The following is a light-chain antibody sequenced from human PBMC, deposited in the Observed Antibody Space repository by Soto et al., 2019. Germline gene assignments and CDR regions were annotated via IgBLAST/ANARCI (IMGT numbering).Light chain of an antibody. CDR3: QVWDSGSAHVV. CDR2: SDT. CDR1: DIGSKG. J-gene: IGLJ2*01. Sequence: SYELTQPPSVSVAPGKTASISCGGNDIGSKGVHWYQQKPGQAPVLVIYSDTDLPPVITARFSGSNSATLATLTISRVEAGDEADYYCQVWDSGSAHVVFGGGTKLTVL. V-gene: IGLV3-21*01.